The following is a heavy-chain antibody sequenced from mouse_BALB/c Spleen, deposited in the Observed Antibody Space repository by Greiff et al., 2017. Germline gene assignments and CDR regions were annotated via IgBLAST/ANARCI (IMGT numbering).Heavy chain of an antibody. Sequence: EVQLVESGGGLVKPGGSLKLSCAASGFTFSSYAMSWVRQSPEKRLEWVAEISSGGSYTYYPDTVTGRFTISRDNAKNTLYLEMSSLRSEDTAMYYCARGYGSSWGQGTLVTVSA. CDR1: GFTFSSYA. J-gene: IGHJ3*01. CDR3: ARGYGSS. CDR2: ISSGGSYT. D-gene: IGHD1-1*01. V-gene: IGHV5-9-4*01.